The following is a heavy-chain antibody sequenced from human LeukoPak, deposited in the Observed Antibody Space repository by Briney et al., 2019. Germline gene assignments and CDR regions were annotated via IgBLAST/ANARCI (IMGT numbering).Heavy chain of an antibody. CDR2: INPNSGGA. CDR3: ARAPSGYDPSKFDY. V-gene: IGHV1-2*02. D-gene: IGHD5-12*01. Sequence: ASVKVSCKASGYTFTGYYMHWVRQAPGQGLEWMGWINPNSGGANYAQKFQGRVTMTRDTSISTAYMELSRLRSDDTAVYYCARAPSGYDPSKFDYWGQGTLVTVSS. J-gene: IGHJ4*02. CDR1: GYTFTGYY.